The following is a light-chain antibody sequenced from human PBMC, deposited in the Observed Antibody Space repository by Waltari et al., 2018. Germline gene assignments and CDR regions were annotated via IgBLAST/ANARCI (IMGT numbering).Light chain of an antibody. CDR1: QRIGRT. V-gene: IGKV3-20*01. CDR2: GAS. Sequence: EVVLTQSPGTLSLSPGERATLSCRASQRIGRTLTWYQQKPGQSPRLLMYGASIRAAGIPDRVSGSGSGTDFILTITRLEPEDFAVYYCQNYERLPVTFGQGTKVEIK. CDR3: QNYERLPVT. J-gene: IGKJ1*01.